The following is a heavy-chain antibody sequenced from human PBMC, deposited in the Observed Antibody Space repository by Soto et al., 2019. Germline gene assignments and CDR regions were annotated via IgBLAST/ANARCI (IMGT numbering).Heavy chain of an antibody. CDR2: IYYSGST. V-gene: IGHV4-30-4*01. CDR1: GGSISSGDYY. J-gene: IGHJ3*02. Sequence: PSETLSLTCTVSGGSISSGDYYWSWIRQPPGKGLEWIGYIYYSGSTYYNPSLKSRVTISVDTSKNQFSLKLSSVTAADTAVYYCARDSPSYDILTGYYYDAFDIWGQGTMVTVSS. CDR3: ARDSPSYDILTGYYYDAFDI. D-gene: IGHD3-9*01.